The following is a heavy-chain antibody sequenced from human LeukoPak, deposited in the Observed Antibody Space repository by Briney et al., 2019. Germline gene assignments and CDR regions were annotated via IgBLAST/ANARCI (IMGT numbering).Heavy chain of an antibody. D-gene: IGHD3-10*01. CDR2: MNPNSGST. CDR3: ARAPDGSGSGDGFDI. Sequence: ASVKVSCKASGYTFTSYDINWVRQATGQGLEVMGWMNPNSGSTGYAQKFQGRVTITRNTSISTAYMELSSLRSEDTAVYYCARAPDGSGSGDGFDIWGQGTMVTVSS. J-gene: IGHJ3*02. CDR1: GYTFTSYD. V-gene: IGHV1-8*03.